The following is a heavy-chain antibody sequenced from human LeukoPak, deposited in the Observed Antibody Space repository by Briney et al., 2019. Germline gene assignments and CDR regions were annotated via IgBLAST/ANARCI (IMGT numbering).Heavy chain of an antibody. CDR1: GYTFANYA. CDR3: AREEMATIDFDY. V-gene: IGHV1-3*01. Sequence: GASVTVSCTASGYTFANYAIHWVRQAPGQRLEWMGWINAGNGNTKYSQKFQGRVTITRDTSASTAYMELSSLRSEDTAVYYCAREEMATIDFDYWGQGTLVTVSS. CDR2: INAGNGNT. J-gene: IGHJ4*02. D-gene: IGHD5-24*01.